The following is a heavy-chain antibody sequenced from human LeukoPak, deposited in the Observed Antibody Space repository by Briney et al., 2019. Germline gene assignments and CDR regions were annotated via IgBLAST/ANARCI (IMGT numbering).Heavy chain of an antibody. J-gene: IGHJ4*02. CDR3: ARGGKRIAARFDY. CDR1: GGSISSYY. V-gene: IGHV4-59*01. CDR2: IYYSGST. Sequence: SETLSLTCTVSGGSISSYYWSWIRQPPGKGLEWIGYIYYSGSTNYNPSLKSRVTISVDTSKNQFSLKLSSVTAADTAVYYWARGGKRIAARFDYWGQGTLVTVSS. D-gene: IGHD6-13*01.